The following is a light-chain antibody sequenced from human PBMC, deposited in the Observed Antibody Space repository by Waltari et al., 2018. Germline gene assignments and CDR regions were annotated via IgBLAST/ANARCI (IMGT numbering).Light chain of an antibody. CDR1: PRLSGN. J-gene: IGKJ1*01. CDR2: DGS. CDR3: EQYQNWPRWT. Sequence: EIVMTQSPATLSVSPGDRATLSCRASPRLSGNFAWYQQKPRQAPRPLMYDGSTSATGVPARFSGSGSGTEFALTISSIQSEDFAMYYCEQYQNWPRWTFGQGTKVDIK. V-gene: IGKV3D-15*01.